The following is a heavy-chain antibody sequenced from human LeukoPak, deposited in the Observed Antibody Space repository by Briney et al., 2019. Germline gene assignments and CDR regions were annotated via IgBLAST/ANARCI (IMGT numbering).Heavy chain of an antibody. CDR1: GFIFSSYE. V-gene: IGHV3-48*03. CDR3: AKGGGYEAQYYYYYLDV. J-gene: IGHJ6*03. CDR2: ISISGSTI. Sequence: GGSLRLSCAASGFIFSSYEMNWVRQAPGKGLEWLSYISISGSTINYADSVKGRFTVSRDNSKNTLYLQMKSLRAEDTAVYYCAKGGGYEAQYYYYYLDVWGKGTTVTVSS. D-gene: IGHD5-12*01.